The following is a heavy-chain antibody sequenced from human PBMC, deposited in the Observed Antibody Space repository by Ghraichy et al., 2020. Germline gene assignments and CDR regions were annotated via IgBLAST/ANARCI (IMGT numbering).Heavy chain of an antibody. D-gene: IGHD6-25*01. J-gene: IGHJ2*01. V-gene: IGHV3-23*01. Sequence: GESLNISCAASGFTFSTYAMTWVRQAPGKGLEWVSCISGSGVKTYHADSVNGRFAISRDTSKTTLNLQKNSLSAEDTAVYYCPKGSDLLWYFELWGRGTLVSVSA. CDR3: PKGSDLLWYFEL. CDR2: ISGSGVKT. CDR1: GFTFSTYA.